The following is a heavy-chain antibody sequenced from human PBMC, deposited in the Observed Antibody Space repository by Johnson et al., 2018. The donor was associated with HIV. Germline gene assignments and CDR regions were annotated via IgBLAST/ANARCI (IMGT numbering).Heavy chain of an antibody. D-gene: IGHD3-22*01. CDR3: ARDAPNFFDSSGVRDDAFDI. J-gene: IGHJ3*02. CDR2: IRFDGSNK. Sequence: QVQLVESGGGVVQPGRSLRLSCAASGFTFSNYDMHWVRQAPGKGLEWVAFIRFDGSNKYYADSVKGRFTLSRDNSQNTLYLQMNSLRAEDTAVYFCARDAPNFFDSSGVRDDAFDIWGPGT. CDR1: GFTFSNYD. V-gene: IGHV3-33*01.